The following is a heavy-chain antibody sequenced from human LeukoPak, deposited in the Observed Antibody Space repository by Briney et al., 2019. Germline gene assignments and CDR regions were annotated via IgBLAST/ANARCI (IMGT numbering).Heavy chain of an antibody. CDR2: ISPSSTSI. J-gene: IGHJ4*02. V-gene: IGHV3-21*01. D-gene: IGHD2-15*01. CDR3: ARELFCSGGNCYGAYYFDY. Sequence: GGSLRLSCAASGXSFSSFSMSWVRQAPGKGLEWVSAISPSSTSIYYADSVKGRFTISRDNAKNSLYLQMNSLRAEDTAMYYCARELFCSGGNCYGAYYFDYWGQGTLVTVPS. CDR1: GXSFSSFS.